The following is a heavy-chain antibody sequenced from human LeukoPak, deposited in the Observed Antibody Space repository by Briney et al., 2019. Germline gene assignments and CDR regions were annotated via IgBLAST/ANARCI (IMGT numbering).Heavy chain of an antibody. CDR1: GYTFSAFY. V-gene: IGHV1-2*02. CDR2: INPDSGGS. CDR3: AKSGYNRFDY. D-gene: IGHD5-24*01. J-gene: IGHJ4*02. Sequence: GASVKVSCKTSGYTFSAFYMHWVRQAPGQGPEWMGWINPDSGGSEYGQKFQGRVTFTSDTSSTTIYMEVRSLKSDDTAVYYCAKSGYNRFDYWGQGTLVTVSS.